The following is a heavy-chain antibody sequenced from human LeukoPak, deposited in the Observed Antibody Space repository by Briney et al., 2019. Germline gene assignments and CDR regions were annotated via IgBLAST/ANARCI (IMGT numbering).Heavy chain of an antibody. Sequence: SETLSLTCTVSGGSIGSSSYYWGWIRQPPGKGLEWIGNIYYSGSTYYNPSLKSRVTISVDTSKNQFSLKLSSVTAADTAVYYCARHQYSGTVDYWGQGTLVTVSS. J-gene: IGHJ4*02. CDR3: ARHQYSGTVDY. D-gene: IGHD6-13*01. CDR1: GGSIGSSSYY. CDR2: IYYSGST. V-gene: IGHV4-39*01.